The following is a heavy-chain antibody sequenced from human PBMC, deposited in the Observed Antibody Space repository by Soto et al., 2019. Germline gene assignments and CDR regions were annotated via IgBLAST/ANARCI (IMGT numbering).Heavy chain of an antibody. Sequence: LRLSCAASGFTFSSYSMNWVRQAPGKGLEWVSYISSSSSTIYYADSVKGRFTISRDNAKNSLYLQMNSLRAEDTAVYYCARDQAVAGTGEFDYWGQGTLVTVSS. CDR3: ARDQAVAGTGEFDY. J-gene: IGHJ4*02. CDR1: GFTFSSYS. CDR2: ISSSSSTI. D-gene: IGHD6-19*01. V-gene: IGHV3-48*01.